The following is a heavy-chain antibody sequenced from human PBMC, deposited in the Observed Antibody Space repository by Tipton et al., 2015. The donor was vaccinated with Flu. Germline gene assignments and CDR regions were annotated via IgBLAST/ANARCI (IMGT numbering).Heavy chain of an antibody. CDR1: GYSISGGYY. CDR2: IYHSGTT. D-gene: IGHD2-2*01. Sequence: LRLSCAVSGYSISGGYYWGWIRQPPGKGLEWIGSIYHSGTTYYNPSLKSRVTISVDTSRNQFSLKLTSVTAADTAVYYCARDRWEYARGFDSWGLGTLVTVSP. V-gene: IGHV4-38-2*02. CDR3: ARDRWEYARGFDS. J-gene: IGHJ4*02.